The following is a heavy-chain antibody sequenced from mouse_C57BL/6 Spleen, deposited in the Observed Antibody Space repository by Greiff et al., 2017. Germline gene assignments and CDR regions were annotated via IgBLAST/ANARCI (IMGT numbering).Heavy chain of an antibody. J-gene: IGHJ1*03. CDR2: IDPSDSYT. CDR1: GYTFTSYW. D-gene: IGHD4-1*01. V-gene: IGHV1-69*01. Sequence: VQLQQPGAELVMPGASVKLSCKASGYTFTSYWMHWVKQRPGQGLEWIGEIDPSDSYTNYNQKFKSKSTLTVDKSSSTAYMQLSSLTSEDSAVYYCAKLGLWYFDVWGTGTTVTVSS. CDR3: AKLGLWYFDV.